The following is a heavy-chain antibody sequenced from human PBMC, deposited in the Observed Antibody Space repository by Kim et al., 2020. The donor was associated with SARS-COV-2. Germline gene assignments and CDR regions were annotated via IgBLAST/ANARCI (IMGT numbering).Heavy chain of an antibody. Sequence: GGSLRLSCAASGFTFRNSALHWVRQAPGKGPEWVSGISYDATNKSYADSVTRRFTISIANSEYTIYLHLNSLSMNDTALDRFATYLSHWLASRYFYG. J-gene: IGHJ6*01. CDR2: ISYDATNK. V-gene: IGHV3-30-3*01. CDR1: GFTFRNSA. D-gene: IGHD1-1*01. CDR3: ATYLSHWLASRYFYG.